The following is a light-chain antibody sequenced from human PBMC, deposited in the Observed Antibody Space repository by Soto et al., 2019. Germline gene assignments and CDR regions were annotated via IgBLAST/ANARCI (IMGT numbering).Light chain of an antibody. CDR3: SSYTSSSTNV. V-gene: IGLV2-14*01. Sequence: QSALTQPASVSGSPGQSITISCTGTSSDVGGYNYVSWYQQHPGKAPKLMIYDVSNRPSGVSNHFSGSKSGNTASLTTSGLQAEDEADYYCSSYTSSSTNVFGTGTKVTVL. J-gene: IGLJ1*01. CDR2: DVS. CDR1: SSDVGGYNY.